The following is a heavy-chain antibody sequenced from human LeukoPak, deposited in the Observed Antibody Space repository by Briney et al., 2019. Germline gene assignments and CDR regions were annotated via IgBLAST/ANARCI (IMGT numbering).Heavy chain of an antibody. J-gene: IGHJ3*02. CDR3: ATGLSITIFGVVIPRRRLNI. D-gene: IGHD3-3*01. CDR2: FDPEDGET. Sequence: ASVKVSCKVSGYTLTELSMHWVRQAPGKGLEWMGGFDPEDGETIYAQKFQGRVTMTEDTSTDTAYMGLSSLRSEDTAVYYCATGLSITIFGVVIPRRRLNIWGQGTMVTVSS. CDR1: GYTLTELS. V-gene: IGHV1-24*01.